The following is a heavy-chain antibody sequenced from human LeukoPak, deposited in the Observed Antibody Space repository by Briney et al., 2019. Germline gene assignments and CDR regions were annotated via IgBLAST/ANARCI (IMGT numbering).Heavy chain of an antibody. D-gene: IGHD6-19*01. V-gene: IGHV3-7*01. J-gene: IGHJ4*02. CDR1: GFTFNTYW. CDR3: ARKGSSGWYMGYFDY. CDR2: IKQDGSEK. Sequence: GGSLRLSCAASGFTFNTYWMTWVRQAPGKGLEWVANIKQDGSEKYYVDSVKGRFTISRDNAKNSVYLQMNSLRAEDTAVYYCARKGSSGWYMGYFDYWGQGTLVTVSS.